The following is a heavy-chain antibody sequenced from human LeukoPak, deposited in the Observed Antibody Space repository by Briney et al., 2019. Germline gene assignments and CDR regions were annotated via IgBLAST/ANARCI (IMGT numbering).Heavy chain of an antibody. V-gene: IGHV3-21*01. D-gene: IGHD3-10*01. J-gene: IGHJ5*02. CDR1: GSTFSNYI. CDR3: VRDSGWKFDP. CDR2: ISGSSTYR. Sequence: GGSLRLSCEASGSTFSNYIMNWVRQAPGKGLEWVSFISGSSTYRYYADSVRGRFTISRDNAKNSLYLQMNSLRSEDTAVYYCVRDSGWKFDPWGQGTLVTVSS.